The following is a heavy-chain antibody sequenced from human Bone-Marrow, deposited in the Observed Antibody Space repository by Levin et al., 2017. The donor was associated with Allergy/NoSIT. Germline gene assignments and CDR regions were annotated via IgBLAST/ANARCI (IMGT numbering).Heavy chain of an antibody. V-gene: IGHV4-59*01. Sequence: PSETLSLTCNVSGVSINNYFWRWIRQPPGKGLEWIGYIYSTASSSYNSSPKNRVTMSIETSKNQVSFKLRSVTAADTALYYCARAGDWESSVWYGTKDYAMEFWGQGTTVTVSS. CDR1: GVSINNYF. D-gene: IGHD6-19*01. CDR3: ARAGDWESSVWYGTKDYAMEF. J-gene: IGHJ6*02. CDR2: IYSTASS.